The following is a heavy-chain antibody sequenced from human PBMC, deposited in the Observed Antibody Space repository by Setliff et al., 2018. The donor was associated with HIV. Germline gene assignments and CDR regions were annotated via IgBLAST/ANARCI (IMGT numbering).Heavy chain of an antibody. V-gene: IGHV1-69*13. J-gene: IGHJ4*02. CDR1: GGTFSSYA. CDR2: IIPIFNTA. Sequence: GASVKVSCKASGGTFSSYAISWVRQAPGQGLEWMGGIIPIFNTANYAQKYLGRVTIRADESTITAHLELSSLTYEDTAVFYCVRDGASGYLSNWGQGTPVTVSS. D-gene: IGHD5-12*01. CDR3: VRDGASGYLSN.